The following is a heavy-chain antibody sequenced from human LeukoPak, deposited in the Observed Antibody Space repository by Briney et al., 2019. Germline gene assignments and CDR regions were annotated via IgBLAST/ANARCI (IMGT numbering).Heavy chain of an antibody. CDR2: IIPILGIA. CDR1: GGTFSSYA. V-gene: IGHV1-69*04. Sequence: SVKVSCKASGGTFSSYAISWVRQAPGQGLEWMGRIIPILGIANYAQKFQGRVTITADKSTSTAYTELSSLRSEDTAVYYCARETAYYYDSSGYTFDYWGQGTLVTVSS. J-gene: IGHJ4*02. D-gene: IGHD3-22*01. CDR3: ARETAYYYDSSGYTFDY.